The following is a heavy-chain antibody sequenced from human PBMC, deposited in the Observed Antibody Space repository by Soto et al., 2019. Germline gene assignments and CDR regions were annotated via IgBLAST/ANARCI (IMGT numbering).Heavy chain of an antibody. V-gene: IGHV3-30-3*02. Sequence: GGSLRLSCAASGFTFSSYAMNWVRQAPGKGLEWVTTISYDGSNKFYADSVKGRFTISRDNSKSTVWLQMNSLRTEDTAVYYCAKDRGRKSAAGMEAVDYFDYWGQGALVTVSS. CDR3: AKDRGRKSAAGMEAVDYFDY. CDR1: GFTFSSYA. D-gene: IGHD6-13*01. J-gene: IGHJ4*02. CDR2: ISYDGSNK.